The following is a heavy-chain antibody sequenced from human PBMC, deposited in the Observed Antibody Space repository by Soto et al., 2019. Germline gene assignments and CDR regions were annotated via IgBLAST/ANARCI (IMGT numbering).Heavy chain of an antibody. CDR2: IYYSGST. Sequence: ASETLSLTCTVSGGSISSYYWSWIRQPPGKGLEWIGYIYYSGSTNYNPSLKSRVTISVDTSKNQFSLKLSSVTAADTAVYYCARDRTLRYCSSTSCYSGTEVWFDPWGHGTLVTVSS. V-gene: IGHV4-59*01. CDR1: GGSISSYY. CDR3: ARDRTLRYCSSTSCYSGTEVWFDP. D-gene: IGHD2-2*01. J-gene: IGHJ5*02.